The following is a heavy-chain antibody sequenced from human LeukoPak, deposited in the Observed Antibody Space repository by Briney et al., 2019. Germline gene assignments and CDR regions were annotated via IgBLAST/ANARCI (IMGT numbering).Heavy chain of an antibody. CDR3: ARGSPLGYSSGWAYWYFDL. V-gene: IGHV1-8*03. CDR2: MNPNSGNT. J-gene: IGHJ2*01. D-gene: IGHD6-19*01. CDR1: GYTFTSYD. Sequence: GASVKVSCKASGYTFTSYDINWVRQATGQGLEWMGWMNPNSGNTGYAQKFQGRVTITRNTSISTAYMELSSLRSEDTAVYYCARGSPLGYSSGWAYWYFDLWGRGTLVTVSS.